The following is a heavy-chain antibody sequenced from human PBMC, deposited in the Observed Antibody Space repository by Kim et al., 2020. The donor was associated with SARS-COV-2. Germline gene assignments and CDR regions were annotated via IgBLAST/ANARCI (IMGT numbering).Heavy chain of an antibody. D-gene: IGHD5-12*01. CDR1: GFTFSSYA. Sequence: GGSLRLSCAASGFTFSSYAMHWVRQAPGKGLEWVAVISYDGSNKYYADSVKGRFTISRDNSKNTLYLQMNSLRAEDTAVYYCARDLGWVSGYDVGREDYYGMDVWGQGTTVTVSS. V-gene: IGHV3-30*04. CDR2: ISYDGSNK. J-gene: IGHJ6*02. CDR3: ARDLGWVSGYDVGREDYYGMDV.